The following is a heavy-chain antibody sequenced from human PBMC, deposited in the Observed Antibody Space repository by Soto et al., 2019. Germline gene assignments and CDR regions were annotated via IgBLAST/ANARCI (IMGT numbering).Heavy chain of an antibody. CDR2: IGSTGGTI. Sequence: GGSLRLSCEASGFTFRSYFMNWVRQAPGKGLQWVAHIGSTGGTIYYADSVKGRFAVSRDNAKNSLYLQLNGLRVDDTAIYYCARDGGEYYLDVWGQGTAVTVSS. CDR1: GFTFRSYF. J-gene: IGHJ4*02. CDR3: ARDGGEYYLDV. D-gene: IGHD4-17*01. V-gene: IGHV3-11*01.